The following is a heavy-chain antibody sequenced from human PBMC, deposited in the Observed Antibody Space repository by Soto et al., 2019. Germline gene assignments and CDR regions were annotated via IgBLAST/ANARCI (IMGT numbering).Heavy chain of an antibody. CDR1: GGSISSSNW. CDR3: EREIKGPVMVRGSPSTTYYFDY. J-gene: IGHJ4*02. CDR2: IYHSGST. V-gene: IGHV4-4*02. Sequence: QVQLQESGPGLVKPSGTLSLTCAVSGGSISSSNWWSWVRQPPGKGLEWIGEIYHSGSTNYNPSHKSRVTISVDKSKYQFSLKLSDVTDADTAVDYCEREIKGPVMVRGSPSTTYYFDYWGQGTLVTVSS. D-gene: IGHD3-10*01.